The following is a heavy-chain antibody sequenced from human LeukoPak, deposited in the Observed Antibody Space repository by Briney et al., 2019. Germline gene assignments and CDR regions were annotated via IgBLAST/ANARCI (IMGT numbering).Heavy chain of an antibody. CDR3: ARDSGQYDYVWGSYRLYYYYYYMDV. CDR1: GFTFSSYS. J-gene: IGHJ6*03. CDR2: ISSSSSTI. V-gene: IGHV3-48*01. Sequence: GGSLRLSCSASGFTFSSYSMNWVRQAPGKGLEWVSYISSSSSTIYYADSVKGRFTISRDNAKNSLYLQMNSLRAEDTAVYYCARDSGQYDYVWGSYRLYYYYYYMDVWGKGTTVTVSS. D-gene: IGHD3-16*02.